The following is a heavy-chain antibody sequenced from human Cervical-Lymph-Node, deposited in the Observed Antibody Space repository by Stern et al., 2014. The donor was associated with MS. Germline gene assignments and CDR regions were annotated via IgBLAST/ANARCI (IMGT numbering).Heavy chain of an antibody. CDR1: GYTFTSYG. Sequence: VQLVESGAEVKKPGASVKVSCKASGYTFTSYGISWVRQAPGQGLEWMGWISAYNGNTNYAQKLQGRVTMTTDTSTSTAYMELRSLRSDDTAVYYCARLPGTYYYDSSGYYFDYWGQGTLVTVSS. CDR2: ISAYNGNT. V-gene: IGHV1-18*01. D-gene: IGHD3-22*01. CDR3: ARLPGTYYYDSSGYYFDY. J-gene: IGHJ4*02.